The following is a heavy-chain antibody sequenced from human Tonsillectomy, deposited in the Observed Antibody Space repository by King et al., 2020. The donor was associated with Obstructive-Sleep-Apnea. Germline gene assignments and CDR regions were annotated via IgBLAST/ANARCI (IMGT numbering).Heavy chain of an antibody. Sequence: VQLVESGTEVKKPGESLTISCKDSGYSFTSYWIGWVRQMPGKGLEWMGIIFPADSDTRYNPSFQGRGTISADKSISTAYLQWSSLEASDTAMYYCARQQSYYYGMDVWGQGTTVTASS. V-gene: IGHV5-51*01. CDR1: GYSFTSYW. CDR3: ARQQSYYYGMDV. CDR2: IFPADSDT. J-gene: IGHJ6*02. D-gene: IGHD6-19*01.